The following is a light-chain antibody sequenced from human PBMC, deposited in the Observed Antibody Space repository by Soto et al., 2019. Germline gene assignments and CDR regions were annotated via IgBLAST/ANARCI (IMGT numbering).Light chain of an antibody. CDR1: QSVTIGY. J-gene: IGKJ5*01. Sequence: VLTQSPGTLSLSPGEIATLSFSASQSVTIGYLAWFQQKPGQAPRLLIYGARTRATGIPARFSGSGSGTDFTLTISGLQSEDFAVYYCQQYNSWPITFGQGTRLEI. CDR2: GAR. V-gene: IGKV3-20*01. CDR3: QQYNSWPIT.